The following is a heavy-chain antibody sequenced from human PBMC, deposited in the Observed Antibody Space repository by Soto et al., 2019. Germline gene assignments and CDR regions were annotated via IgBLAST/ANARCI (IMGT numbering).Heavy chain of an antibody. J-gene: IGHJ5*02. Sequence: GGSLRLSCSASGFPLGTHDMGWVRQAPGTGLEWVSSISGTGAKTYYSNAVTGRFTISRDNSKNTLHLQMQNLRAEDTAIYYRARAMNYYDSKGWFDPWGQGTLVTVSS. CDR2: ISGTGAKT. D-gene: IGHD3-22*01. V-gene: IGHV3-23*01. CDR3: ARAMNYYDSKGWFDP. CDR1: GFPLGTHD.